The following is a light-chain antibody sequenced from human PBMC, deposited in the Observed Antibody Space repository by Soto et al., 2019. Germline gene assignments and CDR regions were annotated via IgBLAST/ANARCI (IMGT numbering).Light chain of an antibody. CDR2: GAS. J-gene: IGKJ4*01. CDR3: QQYGNSPLT. CDR1: QSVSSSF. Sequence: EIVLTQSPGTLSLSPGERATLSCRASQSVSSSFLAWCQQKPGQAPRLLIYGASSRATGIPDRFSGSGSGTDFTLTISRLEPEDVAVYYCQQYGNSPLTFGGGTKVEIK. V-gene: IGKV3-20*01.